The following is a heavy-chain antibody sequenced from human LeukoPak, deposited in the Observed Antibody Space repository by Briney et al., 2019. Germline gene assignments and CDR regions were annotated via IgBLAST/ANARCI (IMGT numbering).Heavy chain of an antibody. Sequence: GGSLRLSCAASGTYWMHWVRQAPGKGLVWVSHINSDGSWTGYADSVRGRFTISKDNAKNTVSLQMNNLRAEGTAVYYCARHQSQALTYGSGNYYVASPLDCWGQGTLVTVSS. D-gene: IGHD3-10*01. CDR1: GTYW. CDR2: INSDGSWT. J-gene: IGHJ4*02. V-gene: IGHV3-74*01. CDR3: ARHQSQALTYGSGNYYVASPLDC.